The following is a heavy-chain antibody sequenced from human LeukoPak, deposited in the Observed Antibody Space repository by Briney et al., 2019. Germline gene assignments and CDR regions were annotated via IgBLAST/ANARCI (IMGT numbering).Heavy chain of an antibody. CDR3: ARASYDSSGYDL. CDR1: GFTFSSYA. Sequence: PGGSLRLSCAASGFTFSSYAMSWVRQAPGKGLEWVSSISSSSSYIYYADSVKGRFTTSRDNAKNSLYLQMNSLRAEDTAVYYCARASYDSSGYDLWGQGTLVTVSS. J-gene: IGHJ4*02. V-gene: IGHV3-21*01. D-gene: IGHD3-22*01. CDR2: ISSSSSYI.